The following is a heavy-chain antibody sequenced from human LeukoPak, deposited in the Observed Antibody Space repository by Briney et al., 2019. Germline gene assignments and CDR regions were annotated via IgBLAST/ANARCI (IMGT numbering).Heavy chain of an antibody. D-gene: IGHD6-19*01. J-gene: IGHJ4*02. CDR1: GFTFSSYS. Sequence: PGGSLRLSCAASGFTFSSYSMNWVRQAPGQGLVWVSRINSDGSSTSYADSVKGRFTISRDKAKNTLYLQMNSLRAEGTAVYYCARGDIHGYSSGRVFDYWGQGTLVTVSS. CDR3: ARGDIHGYSSGRVFDY. CDR2: INSDGSST. V-gene: IGHV3-74*01.